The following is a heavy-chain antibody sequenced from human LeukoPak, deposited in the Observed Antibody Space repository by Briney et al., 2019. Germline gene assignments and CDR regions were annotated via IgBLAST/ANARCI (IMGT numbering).Heavy chain of an antibody. CDR1: GFTFNSYA. V-gene: IGHV3-23*01. CDR2: ISGRGGST. D-gene: IGHD2-2*01. J-gene: IGHJ4*02. Sequence: GGSLRLSRAASGFTFNSYAMNWVRQAPGKGLEWVSAISGRGGSTYYAGSVKGRFTISRDNSKNTLYLQMNSLRAEDTAVYYCAKSMAGYCDSTIDYWGQGTLVTVSS. CDR3: AKSMAGYCDSTIDY.